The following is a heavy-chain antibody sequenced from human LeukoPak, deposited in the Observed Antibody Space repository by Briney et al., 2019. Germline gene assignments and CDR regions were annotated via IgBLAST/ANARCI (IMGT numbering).Heavy chain of an antibody. CDR2: INSDGSST. CDR1: GFTFSSYW. CDR3: ARGGDIVVVTAIPALYYFDY. J-gene: IGHJ4*02. Sequence: PGGSLRLSCAASGFTFSSYWMHWVRQAPGKGLVWVSRINSDGSSTSYADSVKGRFTISRDNAKNTLYLQMNSLRAEDTAVYYCARGGDIVVVTAIPALYYFDYWGQGTLVTVSS. V-gene: IGHV3-74*01. D-gene: IGHD2-21*02.